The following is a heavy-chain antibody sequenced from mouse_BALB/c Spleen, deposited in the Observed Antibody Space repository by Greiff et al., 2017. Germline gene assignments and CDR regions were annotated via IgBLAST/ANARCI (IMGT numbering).Heavy chain of an antibody. J-gene: IGHJ4*01. CDR3: ARDRDRDYAMDY. CDR2: ISTYYGNT. V-gene: IGHV1-67*01. D-gene: IGHD3-3*01. CDR1: GYTFTDYA. Sequence: QVQLQQSGPELVRPGVSVKISCKGSGYTFTDYAMHWVKQSHAKSLEWIGVISTYYGNTNYNQKFKGKATMTVDKSSSTANMELARLTSEDSAIYYCARDRDRDYAMDYWGQGTSVTVSS.